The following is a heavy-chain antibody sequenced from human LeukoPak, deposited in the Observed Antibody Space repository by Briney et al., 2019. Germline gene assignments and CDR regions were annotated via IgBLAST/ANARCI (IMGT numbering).Heavy chain of an antibody. CDR3: ARLGLHGSGTYYFFDY. Sequence: ASVKVSCKASGQSLTGYFIHWVRQAPGQGLDWVGRLDPNTGDTIYAQNFQGRVTVTSATSISTAYMELSRLTSDDTAVYFCARLGLHGSGTYYFFDYWGQGTLVTVSS. D-gene: IGHD3-10*01. V-gene: IGHV1-2*06. CDR2: LDPNTGDT. CDR1: GQSLTGYF. J-gene: IGHJ4*02.